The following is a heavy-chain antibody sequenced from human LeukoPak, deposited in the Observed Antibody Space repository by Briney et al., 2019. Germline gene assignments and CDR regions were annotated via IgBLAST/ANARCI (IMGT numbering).Heavy chain of an antibody. D-gene: IGHD2-15*01. V-gene: IGHV3-48*02. J-gene: IGHJ5*02. CDR1: GFTFSSYS. CDR2: ISSSGSTK. Sequence: GGSLRLSCAASGFTFSSYSMNWVRQAPGKGLEWVSYISSSGSTKYYADSVKGRFTISRDNAKNSLYLQMNSLRDEDTAVYYCAVEGYCSGGSCYTNRFDTWGQGTLLTVSS. CDR3: AVEGYCSGGSCYTNRFDT.